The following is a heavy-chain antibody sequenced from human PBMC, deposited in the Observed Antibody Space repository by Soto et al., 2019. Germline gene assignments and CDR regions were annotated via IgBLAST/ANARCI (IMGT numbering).Heavy chain of an antibody. J-gene: IGHJ4*02. Sequence: GGSLRLSCAASGFTFSAYDMHWVRQTTGKGLEWVSAIGAADDPYYLGSVKGRFTISRDNSKNTLFLQMNSLRAEDTAIYYCAKKVNSGSGSQYFDYFGQGTLVTVSS. CDR1: GFTFSAYD. D-gene: IGHD3-10*01. CDR2: IGAADDP. CDR3: AKKVNSGSGSQYFDY. V-gene: IGHV3-13*05.